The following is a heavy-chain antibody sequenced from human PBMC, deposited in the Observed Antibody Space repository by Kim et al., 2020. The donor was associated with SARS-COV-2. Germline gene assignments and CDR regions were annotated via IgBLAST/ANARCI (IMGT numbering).Heavy chain of an antibody. V-gene: IGHV4-34*01. CDR3: AFSAAANYREFDY. Sequence: SETLSLTCAVYGGSFSGYYWSWIRQPPGKGLEWIGEINHNGSTNYNPSLKRRVTISVDTSKNQFSLQLSSVTAADTAVYYCAFSAAANYREFDYWGQGTLVTVSS. J-gene: IGHJ4*02. CDR2: INHNGST. CDR1: GGSFSGYY. D-gene: IGHD6-13*01.